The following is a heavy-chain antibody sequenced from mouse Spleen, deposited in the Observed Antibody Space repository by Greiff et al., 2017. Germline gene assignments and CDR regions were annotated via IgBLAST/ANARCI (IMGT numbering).Heavy chain of an antibody. CDR3: ARRTGDYFDY. CDR2: SRNKANDYTT. Sequence: EVQRVESGGGLVQSGRSLRLSCATSGFTFSDFYMEWVRQAPGKGLEWIAASRNKANDYTTEYSASVKGRFIVSRDTSQSILYLQMNALRAEDTAIYYCARRTGDYFDYWGQGTTLTVSS. V-gene: IGHV7-1*01. J-gene: IGHJ2*01. D-gene: IGHD4-1*01. CDR1: GFTFSDFY.